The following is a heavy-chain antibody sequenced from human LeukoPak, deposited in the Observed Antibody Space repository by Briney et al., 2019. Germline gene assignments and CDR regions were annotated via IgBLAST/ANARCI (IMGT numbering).Heavy chain of an antibody. CDR3: ARLGLVGPYSSSAYYFDY. Sequence: SETLSLTCTVSGDSISNRNYYWGWIRQPPGKGLAWIGSIYYRGSSYYNPSLRSRVTIYVDTSKNQFSLKLSFVTAADTAVYYCARLGLVGPYSSSAYYFDYWGQGALVIVSS. D-gene: IGHD6-6*01. CDR2: IYYRGSS. CDR1: GDSISNRNYY. V-gene: IGHV4-39*01. J-gene: IGHJ4*02.